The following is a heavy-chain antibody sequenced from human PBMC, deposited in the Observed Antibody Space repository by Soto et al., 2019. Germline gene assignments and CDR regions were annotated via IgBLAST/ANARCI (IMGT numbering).Heavy chain of an antibody. D-gene: IGHD3-16*02. CDR3: TRHIPYDYIWGSYRYTGSPGRRVMDV. V-gene: IGHV3-73*01. CDR1: GFTFSGSA. J-gene: IGHJ6*03. Sequence: GGSLRLSCAASGFTFSGSAMHWVRQASGKGLEWVGRIRSKANSYATAYAASVKGRFTISRDDSKNTAYLQMNSLKTEDTAVYYCTRHIPYDYIWGSYRYTGSPGRRVMDVWGKGTTVTVSS. CDR2: IRSKANSYAT.